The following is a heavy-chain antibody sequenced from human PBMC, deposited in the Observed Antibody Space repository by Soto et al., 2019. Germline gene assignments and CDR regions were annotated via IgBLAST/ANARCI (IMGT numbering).Heavy chain of an antibody. CDR2: LNGDGSTT. Sequence: EVQLVESGGGLVQPGGSLRLSCAASGFTFSSYWMHWVRQAPGKGLVWVSRLNGDGSTTNYADSVKDRFIISRDNAKNMLYLEMNSLRAEDTAVYYCARPRYDGSGTPFGHWGQGTLVTVSS. CDR3: ARPRYDGSGTPFGH. D-gene: IGHD3-22*01. V-gene: IGHV3-74*01. J-gene: IGHJ4*02. CDR1: GFTFSSYW.